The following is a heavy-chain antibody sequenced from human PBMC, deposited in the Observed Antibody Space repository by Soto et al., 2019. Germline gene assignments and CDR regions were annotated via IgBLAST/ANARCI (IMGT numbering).Heavy chain of an antibody. V-gene: IGHV1-46*01. Sequence: ASVKVSCKASGYTFTSYYMHWVRQAPGQGLEWMGIINPSGGSTSYAQKFQGRVNMTRDTSTSTVYMKLSSLRSEDTAVYYCARGSSSSLLLKGLHWFDPWGQGTLVTVSS. CDR1: GYTFTSYY. CDR2: INPSGGST. CDR3: ARGSSSSLLLKGLHWFDP. J-gene: IGHJ5*02. D-gene: IGHD6-6*01.